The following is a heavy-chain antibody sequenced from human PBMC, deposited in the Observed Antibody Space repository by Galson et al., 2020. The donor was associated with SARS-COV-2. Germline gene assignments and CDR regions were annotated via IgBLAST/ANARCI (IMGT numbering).Heavy chain of an antibody. D-gene: IGHD2-2*01. J-gene: IGHJ5*02. Sequence: GGSLRLSCAASGFTVSSNYMSWVRQAPGKGLEWVSVIYSGGSTYYADSVKGRFTISRDNSKNTLYLQMNSLRAEDTAVYYCARCPQLVVGWFDPWGQGTLVTVSS. V-gene: IGHV3-66*02. CDR1: GFTVSSNY. CDR3: ARCPQLVVGWFDP. CDR2: IYSGGST.